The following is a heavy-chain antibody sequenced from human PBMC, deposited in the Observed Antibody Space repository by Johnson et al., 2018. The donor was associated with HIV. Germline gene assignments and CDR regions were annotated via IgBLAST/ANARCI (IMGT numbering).Heavy chain of an antibody. V-gene: IGHV3-30*02. D-gene: IGHD6-13*01. CDR2: IWYDGSNK. Sequence: QVQLVESGGGVVRPGGSLRLSCAASGFTFSSYGMHWVRQAPGKGLEWVAVIWYDGSNKYYADSVKGRFTISRDNSKNTLYLQMNSLRAEDTAVYYCATALGYDAFDIWGQGTMVTVSS. CDR3: ATALGYDAFDI. CDR1: GFTFSSYG. J-gene: IGHJ3*02.